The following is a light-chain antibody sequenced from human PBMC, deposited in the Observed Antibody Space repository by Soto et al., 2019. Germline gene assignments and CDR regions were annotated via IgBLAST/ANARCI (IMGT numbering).Light chain of an antibody. CDR1: QSVLYSSNNKNY. V-gene: IGKV4-1*01. CDR3: QQHFSTPVT. J-gene: IGKJ2*01. CDR2: WAS. Sequence: DIVMTQSPDSLAVSLGERATINCKSSQSVLYSSNNKNYLAWYQQKPGQHPKLLVYWASTRESGVPDRFSGSGSGTDFTLTISSLQADDVAVYYCQQHFSTPVTFGQGTKLEIK.